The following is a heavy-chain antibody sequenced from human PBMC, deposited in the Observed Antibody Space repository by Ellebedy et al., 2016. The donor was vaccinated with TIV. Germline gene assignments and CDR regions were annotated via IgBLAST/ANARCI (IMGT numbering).Heavy chain of an antibody. J-gene: IGHJ4*02. D-gene: IGHD4-17*01. Sequence: MPSETLSLTCTVSGGSISSYYWSWIRQPPGKGLEWIGYIYTSGSTNYNPSLKSRVTMSVDTSKNQFSLKLSSVTAADTAVYYCARDSLYGVIFDYWGQGTLVTVSS. CDR2: IYTSGST. CDR1: GGSISSYY. CDR3: ARDSLYGVIFDY. V-gene: IGHV4-4*08.